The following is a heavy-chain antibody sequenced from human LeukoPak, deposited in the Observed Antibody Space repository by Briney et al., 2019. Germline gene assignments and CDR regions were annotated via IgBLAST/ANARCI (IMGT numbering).Heavy chain of an antibody. J-gene: IGHJ4*02. D-gene: IGHD3-22*01. V-gene: IGHV1-46*01. Sequence: ASVTVSCTASGYTFTIYYMHWVRLAPGQGLERMGIINPSGGSTSYAQKFQGRVTMTRDTSTSTVYMELSSLRSEDTAVYYCARNKGMYYYDREAFDYWGQGTLVTVSS. CDR3: ARNKGMYYYDREAFDY. CDR2: INPSGGST. CDR1: GYTFTIYY.